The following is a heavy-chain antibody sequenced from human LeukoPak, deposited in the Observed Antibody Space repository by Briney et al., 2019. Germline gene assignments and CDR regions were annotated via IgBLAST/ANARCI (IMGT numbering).Heavy chain of an antibody. CDR2: ISYDGSNK. J-gene: IGHJ6*03. D-gene: IGHD4-23*01. V-gene: IGHV3-30-3*01. Sequence: PGGSLRLSCAASGFTFSSYAMHWVRQAPGKGLEWVAVISYDGSNKYYADSVKGRFTISRDNSKNTLYLQMNSLRAEDTAVYYCARDHGGNSPVYYYMDVWGKGTTVTVSS. CDR1: GFTFSSYA. CDR3: ARDHGGNSPVYYYMDV.